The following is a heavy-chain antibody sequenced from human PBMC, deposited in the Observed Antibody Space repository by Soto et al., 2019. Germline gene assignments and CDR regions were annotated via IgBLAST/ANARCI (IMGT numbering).Heavy chain of an antibody. D-gene: IGHD3-22*01. CDR3: ARTYDSSGYYSFDY. CDR1: GFSLSTSGVG. Sequence: QITLKESGPTLVKPTQTLTLTCTFSGFSLSTSGVGVGWIRQPPGKALEWLALIYWDDDKRYSPSLKSRLSITKDTSKNQVILTMINMDPVDTATYYWARTYDSSGYYSFDYWGKGTLVTVSS. J-gene: IGHJ4*02. V-gene: IGHV2-5*02. CDR2: IYWDDDK.